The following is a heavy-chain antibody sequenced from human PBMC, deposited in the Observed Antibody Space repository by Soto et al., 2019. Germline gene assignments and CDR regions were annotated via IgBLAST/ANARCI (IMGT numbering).Heavy chain of an antibody. CDR2: INPSGGST. J-gene: IGHJ6*02. CDR1: GYTFTSYY. V-gene: IGHV1-46*01. Sequence: QVQLVQSGAEVKKPGASVKVSCKASGYTFTSYYMHWVRQAPGQGLEWMGIINPSGGSTSYAQKCEGRVTMTRDTSTSPVYMELSSLRSEDTAVYSGAREGRFTMVRGTEYYGMDVWGQGTTVTVSS. D-gene: IGHD3-10*01. CDR3: AREGRFTMVRGTEYYGMDV.